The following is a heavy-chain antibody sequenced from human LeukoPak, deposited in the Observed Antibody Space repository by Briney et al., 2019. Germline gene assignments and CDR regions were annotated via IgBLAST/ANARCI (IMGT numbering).Heavy chain of an antibody. CDR1: GFTVSSNY. CDR2: IYSGGST. CDR3: AKDGDCSSTSCHQNWFDP. D-gene: IGHD2-2*03. Sequence: PGGSLRLSCAASGFTVSSNYMSWVRQAPGKGLEWVSVIYSGGSTYYADSVKGRFTISRDNSKNTLYLQMNSLRAEDTAVYYCAKDGDCSSTSCHQNWFDPWGQGTLVTVSS. V-gene: IGHV3-66*01. J-gene: IGHJ5*02.